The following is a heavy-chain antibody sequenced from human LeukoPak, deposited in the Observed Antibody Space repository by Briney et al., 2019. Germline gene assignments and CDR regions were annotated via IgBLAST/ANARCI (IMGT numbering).Heavy chain of an antibody. J-gene: IGHJ4*02. CDR1: GGTFSSYP. D-gene: IGHD2-2*01. CDR3: ARVGGHCSSASCYGSY. V-gene: IGHV1-69*13. Sequence: ASVKVSCKASGGTFSSYPIIWARQAPGQGLEWMGGIIPIFGTANYAQKFQGRVTITADESTTTAYMELSSLRSEDSAVYYCARVGGHCSSASCYGSYWGQGTLVSVSS. CDR2: IIPIFGTA.